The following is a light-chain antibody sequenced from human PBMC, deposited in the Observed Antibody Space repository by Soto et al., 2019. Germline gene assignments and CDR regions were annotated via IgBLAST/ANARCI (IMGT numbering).Light chain of an antibody. CDR2: DAS. V-gene: IGKV3-11*01. CDR3: HQRQYWPPIT. Sequence: VVLTKSAATLSLSPGERATLSCRTSLSVSVYLDWYQQKPGQAPRLLISDASNRATGIPARFSGSGSGTDFTLTISSLEPEDFAVYYCHQRQYWPPITFGQGTRLEI. CDR1: LSVSVY. J-gene: IGKJ5*01.